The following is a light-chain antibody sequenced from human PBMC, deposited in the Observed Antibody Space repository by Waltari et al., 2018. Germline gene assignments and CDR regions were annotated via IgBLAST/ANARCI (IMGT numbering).Light chain of an antibody. CDR2: GAS. Sequence: EIVLTQSPGTLSLSPGERATLSCRASQGVRGSLACYQQNAGQAPRLLIYGASSRATGIPDRFSGGGSGTDFSLTISRLEPEDFAVYYCQHYVRLPATFGQGTKVEI. V-gene: IGKV3-20*01. J-gene: IGKJ1*01. CDR1: QGVRGS. CDR3: QHYVRLPAT.